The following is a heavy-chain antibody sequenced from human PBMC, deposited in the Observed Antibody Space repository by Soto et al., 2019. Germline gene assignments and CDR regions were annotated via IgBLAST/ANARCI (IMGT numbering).Heavy chain of an antibody. J-gene: IGHJ4*02. CDR2: IYCDDDK. Sequence: ITMQESGPTLVKPTQTLTLTCTFSGFSLSTAGMGVAWFRQPPGKALEWLALIYCDDDKRYSPSLKSRLTITKDTSKNQVVLNMTNMDHVEPASYFDARRRIACGQVFEYWSQGTLVTVSS. CDR3: ARRRIACGQVFEY. CDR1: GFSLSTAGMG. V-gene: IGHV2-5*02. D-gene: IGHD2-21*01.